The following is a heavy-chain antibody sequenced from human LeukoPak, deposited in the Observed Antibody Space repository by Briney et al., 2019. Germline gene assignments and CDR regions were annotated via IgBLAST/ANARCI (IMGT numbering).Heavy chain of an antibody. J-gene: IGHJ5*02. V-gene: IGHV4-4*07. CDR2: ISSTGTT. Sequence: SETLSLTCTVSGDSISGKYWSWIRRPAGRGLEWLGRISSTGTTDYSPFLKGRATMSLDTSKNQFSLSLTSVTAADTAVYYCARLDILVPRAVEWFDPWGQGTLVIVSS. CDR1: GDSISGKY. CDR3: ARLDILVPRAVEWFDP. D-gene: IGHD3-9*01.